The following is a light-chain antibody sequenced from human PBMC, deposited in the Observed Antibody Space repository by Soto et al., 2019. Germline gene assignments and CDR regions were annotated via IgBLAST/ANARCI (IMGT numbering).Light chain of an antibody. Sequence: QSVLTQPASVSGSPGQSLTISCTGTSTDIGRYNYVSWYQQPPGKAPKLMIYDVSNRPSGVSNRFSGSKSGNTAYLTISGLQAEDEADYYCSSYTSSSTYVFGTGTKVNVL. CDR1: STDIGRYNY. CDR3: SSYTSSSTYV. V-gene: IGLV2-14*03. CDR2: DVS. J-gene: IGLJ1*01.